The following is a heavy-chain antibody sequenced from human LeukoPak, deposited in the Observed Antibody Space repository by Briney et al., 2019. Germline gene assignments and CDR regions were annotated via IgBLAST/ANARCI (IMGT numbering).Heavy chain of an antibody. Sequence: GGSLRLSCAASGFTFSSYWMAWVRQAPGKGLEWVASVTSSGRTPYYADSVKGRFTISRDNSKNTLYLQMNSLRGEDTAVYYCAKDRPNFYETSGSYYKIKGDFWGQGSLVTVSS. CDR1: GFTFSSYW. CDR2: VTSSGRTP. V-gene: IGHV3-23*01. CDR3: AKDRPNFYETSGSYYKIKGDF. J-gene: IGHJ4*02. D-gene: IGHD3-10*01.